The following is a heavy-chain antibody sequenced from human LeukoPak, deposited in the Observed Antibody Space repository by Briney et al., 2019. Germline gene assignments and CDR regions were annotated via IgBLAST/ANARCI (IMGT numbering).Heavy chain of an antibody. V-gene: IGHV3-7*01. Sequence: GGSLRLSCAGSGFTFSSYWMSWVRQAPGKGLEWVANIKQDGSEKYYVDSVKGRFTISRDNAKNSLYLQMNSLRAEDTAVYYCARDRIAAVGLDYWGQGTLVTVSS. D-gene: IGHD6-13*01. CDR1: GFTFSSYW. J-gene: IGHJ4*02. CDR2: IKQDGSEK. CDR3: ARDRIAAVGLDY.